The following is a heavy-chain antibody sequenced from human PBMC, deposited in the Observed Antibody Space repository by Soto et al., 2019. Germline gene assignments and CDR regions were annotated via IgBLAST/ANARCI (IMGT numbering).Heavy chain of an antibody. CDR2: ISANNGNT. CDR1: GYTFTSYD. Sequence: ASVKVSCKASGYTFTSYDFSWVRQAPGQGLEWMGWISANNGNTNYAQKFQGRVTMTTETSTSTAYMELRSLRSDDTAVYYCAKVKYGVNSFGYWGQGTLVTVSS. J-gene: IGHJ4*02. D-gene: IGHD4-17*01. V-gene: IGHV1-18*01. CDR3: AKVKYGVNSFGY.